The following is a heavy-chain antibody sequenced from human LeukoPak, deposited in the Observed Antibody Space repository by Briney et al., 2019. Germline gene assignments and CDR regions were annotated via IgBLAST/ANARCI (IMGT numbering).Heavy chain of an antibody. J-gene: IGHJ4*02. CDR2: IYYSGST. CDR1: GGSISTNY. CDR3: ARVRALSYYDSSGDLYYFDC. V-gene: IGHV4-59*01. D-gene: IGHD3-22*01. Sequence: SETLSPTCSVSGGSISTNYWSWLRQPPGKGLEWIGYIYYSGSTDYNPSLKSRVTVSVDTSKNQFSLKLSSVTAADTAVYYCARVRALSYYDSSGDLYYFDCWGQGTLVTVSS.